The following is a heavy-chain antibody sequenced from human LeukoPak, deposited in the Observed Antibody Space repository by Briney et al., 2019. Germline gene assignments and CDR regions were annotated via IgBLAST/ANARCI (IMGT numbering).Heavy chain of an antibody. V-gene: IGHV1-3*01. J-gene: IGHJ6*04. D-gene: IGHD3-3*01. CDR1: RYTFTRDG. CDR2: INVGIGNT. CDR3: ARFLGGDYAMDV. Sequence: ASVKGSCKASRYTFTRDGLHWVRQAPGQRLEWIGWINVGIGNTKYSQKFQGRVTITRDTSASTAYMELSSLRSEDTAVYYCARFLGGDYAMDVWGKGTTVTVSS.